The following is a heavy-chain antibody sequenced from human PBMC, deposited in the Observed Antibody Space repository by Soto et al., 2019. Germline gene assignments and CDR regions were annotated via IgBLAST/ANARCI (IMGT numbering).Heavy chain of an antibody. CDR2: IYPGDSDT. V-gene: IGHV5-51*01. J-gene: IGHJ6*02. D-gene: IGHD3-22*01. CDR3: ARPLYYYDSSGYPRYYYYGMDV. CDR1: GYSFTSYW. Sequence: GESLKISCKGSGYSFTSYWIGWVRQMPGKGLEWMGIIYPGDSDTRYSPSFQGQVTISADKSISTAYLQWSSLKAPDTAMYYCARPLYYYDSSGYPRYYYYGMDVWGQGTTVTVSS.